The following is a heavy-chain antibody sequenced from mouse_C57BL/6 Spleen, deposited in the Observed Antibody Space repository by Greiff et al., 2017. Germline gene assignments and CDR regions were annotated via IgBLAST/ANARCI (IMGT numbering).Heavy chain of an antibody. V-gene: IGHV1-26*01. J-gene: IGHJ2*01. CDR2: INPNNGGT. CDR1: GYTFTDYY. CDR3: ARRGQLGPYFDY. D-gene: IGHD4-1*02. Sequence: VQLQQSGPELVKPGASVKISCKASGYTFTDYYMNWVKQSHGKSLEWIGDINPNNGGTSYNQKFKGKATLTVDKSSSTAYMELRSLTSEDSAVYYCARRGQLGPYFDYWGQGTTLTVSS.